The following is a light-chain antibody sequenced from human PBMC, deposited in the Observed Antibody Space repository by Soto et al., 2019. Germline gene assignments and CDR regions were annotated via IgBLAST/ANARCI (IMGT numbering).Light chain of an antibody. J-gene: IGKJ1*01. V-gene: IGKV4-1*01. Sequence: DIVMTQSPDSLAVSLGERATINCKSSQSVLYSSNNKNYLAWYQQRPGQPPKLLFYWASTRESGVPDRFSGSGSGIDFTLTISSLQAEDVAVYYCQQYSTPPAFGQGTKVEI. CDR2: WAS. CDR1: QSVLYSSNNKNY. CDR3: QQYSTPPA.